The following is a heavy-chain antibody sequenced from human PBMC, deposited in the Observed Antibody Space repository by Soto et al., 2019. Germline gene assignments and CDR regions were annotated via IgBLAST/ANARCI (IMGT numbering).Heavy chain of an antibody. CDR2: INHSGST. Sequence: QVQLQQWGAGLLKPSETLSLTCAVYGGSFSGYYWSWIRQPPGKGLEWIGEINHSGSTNYNPSLKSRVTISVDTSKNQFSLKLSSVTAADTAVYFCAGTGIAARPDVGWGQGTLVTVSS. CDR3: AGTGIAARPDVG. J-gene: IGHJ4*02. CDR1: GGSFSGYY. D-gene: IGHD6-6*01. V-gene: IGHV4-34*01.